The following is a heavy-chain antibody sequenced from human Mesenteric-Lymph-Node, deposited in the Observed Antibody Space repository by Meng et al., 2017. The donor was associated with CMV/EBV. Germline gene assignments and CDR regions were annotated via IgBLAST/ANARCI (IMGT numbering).Heavy chain of an antibody. CDR2: ISSSGSTI. Sequence: GESLKISCAASGFTFSSYEMNWVRQAPGKGLEWVSYISSSGSTIYYADSVKGRFTISRDNAKNSLYLQMNSLRAEDTAVYYCASILVWDKYYYYGMDVWGQGTTVTVSS. J-gene: IGHJ6*02. CDR1: GFTFSSYE. D-gene: IGHD2-8*02. V-gene: IGHV3-48*03. CDR3: ASILVWDKYYYYGMDV.